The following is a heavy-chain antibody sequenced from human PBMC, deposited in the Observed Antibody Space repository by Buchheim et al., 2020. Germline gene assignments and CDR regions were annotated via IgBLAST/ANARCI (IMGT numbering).Heavy chain of an antibody. J-gene: IGHJ4*02. V-gene: IGHV3-30*03. CDR3: AMGSSGYYYFDY. Sequence: QVQLVESGGGVVQPGRSLRLSCAASGFTFSSYGMHWVRQAPGKGLEWVAVISYDGSNKYYADSVKGRFTISRDNSKNTLYLQMNSLRAEDTAVYYCAMGSSGYYYFDYWGQGTL. CDR1: GFTFSSYG. CDR2: ISYDGSNK. D-gene: IGHD3-22*01.